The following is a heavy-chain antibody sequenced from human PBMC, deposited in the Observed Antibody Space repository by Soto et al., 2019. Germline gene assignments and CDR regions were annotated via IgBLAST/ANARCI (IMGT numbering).Heavy chain of an antibody. V-gene: IGHV1-2*02. CDR1: GYTFTDYY. CDR3: AREGTIAGLAY. Sequence: QVQLVQAGAEVKKPGASVKVSCKASGYTFTDYYMHWVRQAPGQGLEWMGWIKPDSGGTKYAQKFQGRVTMTRDTSISAAYMELGSLRSDDKAVYYCAREGTIAGLAYWGQGTVVTVSS. CDR2: IKPDSGGT. D-gene: IGHD1-1*01. J-gene: IGHJ4*02.